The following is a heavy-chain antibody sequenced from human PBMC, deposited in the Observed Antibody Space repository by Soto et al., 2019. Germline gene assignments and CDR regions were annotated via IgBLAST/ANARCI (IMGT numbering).Heavy chain of an antibody. Sequence: GGSLRLSCAASGFTFSSYSMNWVRQAPVNGLEFVSSISSIISYIYYADSVKGRFTISRYNAKNSLYLQMNSLRAEDTALYYCARDRAGSPSGLAYFDYWGQGTMVTVSS. CDR2: ISSIISYI. CDR3: ARDRAGSPSGLAYFDY. V-gene: IGHV3-21*01. J-gene: IGHJ4*02. D-gene: IGHD3-9*01. CDR1: GFTFSSYS.